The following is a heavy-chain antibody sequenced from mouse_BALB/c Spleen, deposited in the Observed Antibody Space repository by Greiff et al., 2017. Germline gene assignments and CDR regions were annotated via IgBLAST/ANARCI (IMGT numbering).Heavy chain of an antibody. J-gene: IGHJ1*01. D-gene: IGHD1-1*01. Sequence: VQLVESGAELVRPGSSVKISCKASGYAFSSYWMNWVKQRPGQGLEWIGQIYPGDGDTNYNGKFKGKATLTADKSSSTAYMQLSSLTSEDSAVYFCARHTVPYWYFDVWGAGTTVTVSS. V-gene: IGHV1-80*01. CDR3: ARHTVPYWYFDV. CDR2: IYPGDGDT. CDR1: GYAFSSYW.